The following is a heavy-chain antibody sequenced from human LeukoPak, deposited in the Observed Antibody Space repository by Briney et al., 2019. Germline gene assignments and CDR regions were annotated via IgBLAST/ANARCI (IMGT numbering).Heavy chain of an antibody. J-gene: IGHJ6*03. V-gene: IGHV3-23*01. D-gene: IGHD3-16*01. Sequence: GGSLRLSCAASGFTFSSYAMSWVRQAPGKGLEWVSGIIDNGYITYYANSVRGRFTISRDNSKNTLFQQMNSLRAEDTAVYYCAKLGGQEVHNYYVAVWGKGTTVAVSS. CDR3: AKLGGQEVHNYYVAV. CDR2: IIDNGYIT. CDR1: GFTFSSYA.